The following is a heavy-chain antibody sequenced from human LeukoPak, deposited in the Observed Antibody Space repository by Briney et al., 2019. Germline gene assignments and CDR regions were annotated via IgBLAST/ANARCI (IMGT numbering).Heavy chain of an antibody. V-gene: IGHV3-23*01. CDR1: GFTFSSYA. Sequence: GGSLRLSCTTSGFTFSSYAFSWVRQAPGKGLEWVSAISGSHGSTYYADSVKGRFTISRDNSWNTLYLQMSSLRAEDAAVYYCAKDHFPANYYDSSGYGVFDYWGQGTLVTVSS. J-gene: IGHJ4*02. D-gene: IGHD3-22*01. CDR3: AKDHFPANYYDSSGYGVFDY. CDR2: ISGSHGST.